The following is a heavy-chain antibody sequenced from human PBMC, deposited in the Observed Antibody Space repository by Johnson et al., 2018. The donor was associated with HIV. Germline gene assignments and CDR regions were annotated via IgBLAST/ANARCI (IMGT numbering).Heavy chain of an antibody. CDR3: AKVSKQQLGAFDI. D-gene: IGHD6-6*01. CDR1: GFTFSSYA. V-gene: IGHV3-30*04. Sequence: VQLVESGGGVVQPGRSLRLSCAASGFTFSSYAMHWVRQAPGKGLEWVAVISYDGSNKYYADSVKGRFTISRDNSKNTLYLQMNSLRAEDTAVYYCAKVSKQQLGAFDIWGQGTMVTVSS. J-gene: IGHJ3*02. CDR2: ISYDGSNK.